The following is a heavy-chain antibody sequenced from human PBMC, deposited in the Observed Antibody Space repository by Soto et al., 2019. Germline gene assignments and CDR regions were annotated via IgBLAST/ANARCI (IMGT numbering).Heavy chain of an antibody. CDR1: GGSIINYY. J-gene: IGHJ4*02. D-gene: IGHD4-17*01. V-gene: IGHV4-59*01. CDR2: IYYSGTT. CDR3: ARSTGYGDSYFDY. Sequence: PSETLSLTCTVSGGSIINYYWSWIRQPPGKGLEWIGYIYYSGTTSYNPSLRSRVTISVDTSNNQFSLKLRSVTAADTAVYFCARSTGYGDSYFDYWGQGALVTVSS.